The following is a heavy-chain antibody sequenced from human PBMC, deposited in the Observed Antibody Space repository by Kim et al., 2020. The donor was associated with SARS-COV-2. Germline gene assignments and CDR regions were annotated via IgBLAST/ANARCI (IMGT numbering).Heavy chain of an antibody. CDR1: GFTFSSYA. CDR3: AKTRQTRILGWVASYYFDY. Sequence: GGSLRLSCAASGFTFSSYAMSWVRQAPGKGLEWVSAISGSGGSTYYADSVKGRFTISRDNSKNTLYLQMNSLRAEDTAVYYCAKTRQTRILGWVASYYFDYWGQGTLVTVSS. V-gene: IGHV3-23*01. D-gene: IGHD1-26*01. J-gene: IGHJ4*02. CDR2: ISGSGGST.